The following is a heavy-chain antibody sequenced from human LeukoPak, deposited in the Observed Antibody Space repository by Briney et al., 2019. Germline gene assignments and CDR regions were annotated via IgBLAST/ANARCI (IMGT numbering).Heavy chain of an antibody. J-gene: IGHJ4*02. CDR2: ISYDGSNK. CDR3: AKEICGWTGGVFFDY. CDR1: GWTYSSYG. Sequence: GGSLRLSCAASGWTYSSYGMHGVRQAPGKGLEWVAVISYDGSNKYYADSVKGRFTISRDNSKNTLYLQMNSLRAEDTTVYYCAKEICGWTGGVFFDYWGQGTLVTVSS. V-gene: IGHV3-30*18. D-gene: IGHD6-19*01.